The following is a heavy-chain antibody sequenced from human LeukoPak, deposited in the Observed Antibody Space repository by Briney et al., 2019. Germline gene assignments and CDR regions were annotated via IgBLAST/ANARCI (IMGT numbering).Heavy chain of an antibody. Sequence: PGGSLRLSCAASGFTFSSYAMSWVRQAPGKGLEWVSAISGSGGSTYYADSVRGRFTISRDNSKNTLYLQMNSLRAEDTAVYYCAKDPMVRGAPDYWGQGTLVTVSS. CDR1: GFTFSSYA. V-gene: IGHV3-23*01. J-gene: IGHJ4*02. CDR3: AKDPMVRGAPDY. CDR2: ISGSGGST. D-gene: IGHD3-10*01.